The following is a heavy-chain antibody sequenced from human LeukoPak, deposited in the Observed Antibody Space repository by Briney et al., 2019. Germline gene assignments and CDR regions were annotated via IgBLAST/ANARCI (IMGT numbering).Heavy chain of an antibody. CDR2: IYYSGST. CDR1: GGSISSYY. Sequence: PSETLSLTCTVSGGSISSYYWSWIRQPPGKGLEWIGYIYYSGSTNYNPSLKSRVTISADTSKNQFSLKLSSVTAADTAVYYCARMPNYYYGMDVWGKGTTVTVSS. V-gene: IGHV4-59*01. CDR3: ARMPNYYYGMDV. J-gene: IGHJ6*04. D-gene: IGHD2-2*01.